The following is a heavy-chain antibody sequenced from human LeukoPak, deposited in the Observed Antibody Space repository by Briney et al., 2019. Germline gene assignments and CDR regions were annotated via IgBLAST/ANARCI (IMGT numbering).Heavy chain of an antibody. V-gene: IGHV3-23*01. CDR1: XFTFSSYA. CDR2: ISGSGGST. CDR3: AKARYSSSGSYCDY. Sequence: GGSLRLSCXASXFTFSSYAMSWVRQAPGKGLEWVSAISGSGGSTYYADSVKGRFTISRDNSKNTLYLQMNSLRAEDTAVYYCAKARYSSSGSYCDYWGQGTLVTVSS. D-gene: IGHD1-26*01. J-gene: IGHJ4*02.